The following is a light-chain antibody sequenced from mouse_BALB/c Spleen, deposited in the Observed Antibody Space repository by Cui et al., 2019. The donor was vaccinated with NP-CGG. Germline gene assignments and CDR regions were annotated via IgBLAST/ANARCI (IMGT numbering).Light chain of an antibody. CDR1: IGAVTTSNY. CDR2: GTN. J-gene: IGLJ1*01. Sequence: QAVVTQESALTTSPGETVTLTCRSSIGAVTTSNYANWVQEKPDHLFTGLIGGTNNRAPSVPARFSGSLIGDKAALTITGAQTEDEAIYFCALWYSNHWVFGGGTKVTVL. CDR3: ALWYSNHWV. V-gene: IGLV1*01.